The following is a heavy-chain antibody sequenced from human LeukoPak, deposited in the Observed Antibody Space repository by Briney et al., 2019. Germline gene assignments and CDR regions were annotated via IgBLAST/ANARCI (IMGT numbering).Heavy chain of an antibody. V-gene: IGHV3-23*01. CDR1: GFTFSSYA. J-gene: IGHJ4*02. CDR2: VSNSGGST. D-gene: IGHD3-9*01. Sequence: GGSLRLSCAASGFTFSSYAMSWVRQAPGKGPEWVSVVSNSGGSTYYADSVKGRFTISRDNAKNTLYLQMNSLRAEDTVTYYCAKDYSAGYYYFDYWGQGTLVTVSS. CDR3: AKDYSAGYYYFDY.